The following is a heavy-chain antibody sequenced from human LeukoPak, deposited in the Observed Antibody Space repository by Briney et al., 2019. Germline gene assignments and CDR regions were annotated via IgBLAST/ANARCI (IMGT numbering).Heavy chain of an antibody. CDR1: GGSISSSNW. V-gene: IGHV4-4*02. D-gene: IGHD4-17*01. Sequence: SETLSLTCAVSGGSISSSNWWSWVRQPPGKGLEWIGEIHHSGSTNYNPSLTSRVTVPLDTSKNQFSLKLSSVTAAETAVYFCARGEDDYGDPPLVRDYFDYWGQGTLVTVSS. CDR3: ARGEDDYGDPPLVRDYFDY. CDR2: IHHSGST. J-gene: IGHJ4*02.